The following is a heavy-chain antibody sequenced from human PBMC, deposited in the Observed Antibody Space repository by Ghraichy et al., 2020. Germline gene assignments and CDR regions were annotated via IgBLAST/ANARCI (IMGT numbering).Heavy chain of an antibody. V-gene: IGHV3-74*01. CDR1: GLTFSPYW. CDR3: ARDNDSSGRYYVGAFDF. D-gene: IGHD3-22*01. CDR2: INSDGSSR. Sequence: GESLNISCAASGLTFSPYWMHWVRQGPGKGLVWVARINSDGSSRSYADSVKGRFTISRDNAKKMLYLQMNSLRAEDTAVYYCARDNDSSGRYYVGAFDFWGPGTMVTVSS. J-gene: IGHJ3*01.